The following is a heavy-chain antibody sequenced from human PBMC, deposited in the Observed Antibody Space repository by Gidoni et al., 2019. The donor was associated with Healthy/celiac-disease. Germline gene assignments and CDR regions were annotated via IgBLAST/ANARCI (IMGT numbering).Heavy chain of an antibody. CDR2: IYYSGRT. D-gene: IGHD6-13*01. CDR1: GGSISSGGYY. V-gene: IGHV4-31*03. Sequence: QVQLQESGPGLVKPSQTLSLTCTVSGGSISSGGYYWSWIRQHPGKGLEWIGYIYYSGRTYYNPSLKIRVTISVDTSKNQFSLKLSSVTAADTAVYYCARGPSEVAALDYWGQGTLVTVSS. J-gene: IGHJ4*02. CDR3: ARGPSEVAALDY.